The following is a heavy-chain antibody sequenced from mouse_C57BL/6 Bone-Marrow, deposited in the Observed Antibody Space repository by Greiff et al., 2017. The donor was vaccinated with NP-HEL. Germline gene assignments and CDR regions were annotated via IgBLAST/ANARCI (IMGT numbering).Heavy chain of an antibody. CDR2: FYPGSGSI. V-gene: IGHV1-62-2*01. J-gene: IGHJ2*01. CDR3: ARHGVYDYGPYYFDY. Sequence: VKLMEPGAELVKPGASVKLSCKASGYTFTEYPIHWVKQRSGQGLEWIWWFYPGSGSIKYNEKFQDKATLTAAKSSSTVYMELSRLTSEDSAVYFCARHGVYDYGPYYFDYWGQGTTLTVSS. D-gene: IGHD2-4*01. CDR1: GYTFTEYP.